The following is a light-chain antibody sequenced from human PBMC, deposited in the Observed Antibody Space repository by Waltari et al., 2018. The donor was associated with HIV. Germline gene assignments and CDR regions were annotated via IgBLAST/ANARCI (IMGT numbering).Light chain of an antibody. CDR3: QSYDRSLSGVI. CDR2: GDA. Sequence: QSVLTQPPSVSGAAGKRDTIPWTGNTPNIGAGYAVNRYQQLPGTAPKLLIYGDANRPSGVPDRFSGSTSGTSASLAITGLRAEDECDYYCQSYDRSLSGVIFGGGTKLTVL. CDR1: TPNIGAGYA. J-gene: IGLJ2*01. V-gene: IGLV1-40*01.